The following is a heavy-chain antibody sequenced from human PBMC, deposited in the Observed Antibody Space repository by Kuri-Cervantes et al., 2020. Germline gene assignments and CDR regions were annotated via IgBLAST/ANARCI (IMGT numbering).Heavy chain of an antibody. CDR3: ARGITMIVVVIPYFDY. Sequence: GSLRLSCAVYGGSFSGYYWSWIRQPPGKGLEWIGEINHSGSTYYNPSLESRVTISVDTSKNQFSLKLSSVTAADTAVYYCARGITMIVVVIPYFDYWGQGTLVTVSS. CDR1: GGSFSGYY. J-gene: IGHJ4*02. CDR2: INHSGST. D-gene: IGHD3-22*01. V-gene: IGHV4-34*01.